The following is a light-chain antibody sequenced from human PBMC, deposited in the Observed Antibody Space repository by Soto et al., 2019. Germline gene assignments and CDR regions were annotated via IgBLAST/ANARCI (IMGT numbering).Light chain of an antibody. CDR3: QQYEKWPPSIT. V-gene: IGKV3-15*01. J-gene: IGKJ1*01. CDR1: QPLNNN. Sequence: EIVMTQSPATLSVSPWDRATLSCRAGQPLNNNVAWYQHKPGQAPRLLIYGTSTRATGISARFSGGGSGTEFTLTISSLQSEDFAVYYCQQYEKWPPSITFGQGTKVDNK. CDR2: GTS.